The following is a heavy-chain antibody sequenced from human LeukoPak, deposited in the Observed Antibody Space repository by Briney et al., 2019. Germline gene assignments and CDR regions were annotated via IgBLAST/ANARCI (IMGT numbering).Heavy chain of an antibody. CDR3: ARGAPPAYCSGGSCYFDY. CDR2: IYHSGST. CDR1: GYSISSGYY. Sequence: SEALSLTCTVSGYSISSGYYWTWIRQPPGKGLEWIGEIYHSGSTNYNPSLKSRLTMSLDKSRNQFSLKLTSVTAADTAVYYCARGAPPAYCSGGSCYFDYWGQGTLVTVSS. D-gene: IGHD2-15*01. V-gene: IGHV4-38-2*02. J-gene: IGHJ4*02.